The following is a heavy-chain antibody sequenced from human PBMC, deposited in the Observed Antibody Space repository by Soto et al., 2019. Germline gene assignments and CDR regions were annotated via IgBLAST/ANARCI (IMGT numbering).Heavy chain of an antibody. CDR3: AKDQLAAGIVDY. Sequence: GGSLRLSCAASGFTFSSYAMGWVRQAPGKGLEWVSTISSTADGTDYADSVKGRFTISRDNSKNTLYLQMNSLRAEDTAVYYCAKDQLAAGIVDYWGQGTLVTVSS. D-gene: IGHD6-13*01. CDR1: GFTFSSYA. CDR2: ISSTADGT. V-gene: IGHV3-23*01. J-gene: IGHJ4*02.